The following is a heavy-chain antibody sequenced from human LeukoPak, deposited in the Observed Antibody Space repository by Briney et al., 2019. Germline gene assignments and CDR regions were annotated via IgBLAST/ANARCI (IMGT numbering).Heavy chain of an antibody. CDR1: GFTFTGYY. CDR3: VREGNELLSKNFDY. Sequence: GASVKVSCKASGFTFTGYYIHWVRQAPGQGLEWMGYINPHSGGTNSPQKFQGRVTMTTDMSISAAYMELSSLISDDTAMYYCVREGNELLSKNFDYWGQGTLVTVSS. J-gene: IGHJ4*02. CDR2: INPHSGGT. D-gene: IGHD2-21*02. V-gene: IGHV1-2*02.